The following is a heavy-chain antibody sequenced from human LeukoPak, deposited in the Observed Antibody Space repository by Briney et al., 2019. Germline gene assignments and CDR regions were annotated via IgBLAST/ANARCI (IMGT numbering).Heavy chain of an antibody. CDR3: ARAYWGSVDY. J-gene: IGHJ4*02. CDR2: IYSGGST. V-gene: IGHV3-53*01. D-gene: IGHD7-27*01. Sequence: PGGSLRLSCAASGFTVSSNYMSWVRQAPGKGLEWVSVIYSGGSTYYADSVKGRFTISRDNPKKSLYLQMNNLRDEDTAVYYCARAYWGSVDYWGQGTLVTVSS. CDR1: GFTVSSNY.